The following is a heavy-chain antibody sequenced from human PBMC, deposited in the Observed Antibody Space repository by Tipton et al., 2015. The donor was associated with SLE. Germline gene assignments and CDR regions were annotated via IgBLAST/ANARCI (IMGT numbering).Heavy chain of an antibody. D-gene: IGHD6-13*01. CDR3: ASQGQQLGRFDS. J-gene: IGHJ4*02. CDR1: GVSISSSY. V-gene: IGHV4-4*07. Sequence: TLSLTCNVSGVSISSSYWSWIRQPAGKGREWIGRIYTSGATDDNPSLKSRVTMSVDMSKNQIFLKMTSVTAADSAVYYCASQGQQLGRFDSWGQGTLVTVSS. CDR2: IYTSGAT.